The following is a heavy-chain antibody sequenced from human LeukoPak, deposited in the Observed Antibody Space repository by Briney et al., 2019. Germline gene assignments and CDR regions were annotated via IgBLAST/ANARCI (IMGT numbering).Heavy chain of an antibody. CDR3: AILGYSSSVFDC. CDR2: ISKDGTGT. D-gene: IGHD2-2*01. J-gene: IGHJ4*01. CDR1: GFTFSNYA. V-gene: IGHV3-30-3*01. Sequence: GRSLRLSCAASGFTFSNYAIHWVRQAPGKGLEWAALISKDGTGTYYPDSVKGRFTISRDNSKNTLYLQMNSLRTEDTAMYYCAILGYSSSVFDCWGQEPWSPSPQ.